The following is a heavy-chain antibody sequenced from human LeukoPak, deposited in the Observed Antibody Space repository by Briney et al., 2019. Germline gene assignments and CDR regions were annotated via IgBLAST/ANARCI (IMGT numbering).Heavy chain of an antibody. CDR2: ISAYNGNT. Sequence: GASVKVSCKASGYTFTSYGISCVRQAPGQGVEWMGWISAYNGNTNYAQKLQGRVTMTTDTSTSTAYMELRSLRSDDTAVYYCARDPYDFWSGYLNWFDPWGQGTLVTVSS. CDR1: GYTFTSYG. D-gene: IGHD3-3*01. CDR3: ARDPYDFWSGYLNWFDP. J-gene: IGHJ5*02. V-gene: IGHV1-18*01.